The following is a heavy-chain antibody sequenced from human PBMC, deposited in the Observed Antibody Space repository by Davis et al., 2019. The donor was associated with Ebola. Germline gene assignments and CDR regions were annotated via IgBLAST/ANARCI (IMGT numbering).Heavy chain of an antibody. CDR1: GFTFSSYG. V-gene: IGHV3-33*06. Sequence: PGGSLRLSCAAPGFTFSSYGMHWVRQAPGKGLEWVAVIWYDGSNKYYADSVKGRFTISRDNSKNTLYLQMNSLRAEDTAVYYCAKGRWSSSWYGYIWGQGTMVIVSS. D-gene: IGHD6-13*01. CDR2: IWYDGSNK. J-gene: IGHJ3*02. CDR3: AKGRWSSSWYGYI.